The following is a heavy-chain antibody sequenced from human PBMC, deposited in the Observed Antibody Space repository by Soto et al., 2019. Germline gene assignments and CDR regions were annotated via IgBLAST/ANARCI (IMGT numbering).Heavy chain of an antibody. CDR2: INPKTAAT. CDR3: ARIKGGLNYYNGMDV. Sequence: QVQLVQSGAEVKKSGASVKVSCKPSGYSFSDYFIQWVRQAPGQGLEWVAWINPKTAATNYAKKFQGRVSVTWDTSSTTAYMELTSLRPDDTAVYYCARIKGGLNYYNGMDVWGQGTTVIVSS. D-gene: IGHD3-16*01. V-gene: IGHV1-2*02. CDR1: GYSFSDYF. J-gene: IGHJ6*02.